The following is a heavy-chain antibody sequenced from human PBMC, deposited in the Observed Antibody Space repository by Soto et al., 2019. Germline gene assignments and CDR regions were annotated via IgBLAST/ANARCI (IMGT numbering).Heavy chain of an antibody. D-gene: IGHD6-13*01. V-gene: IGHV4-39*01. J-gene: IGHJ4*02. CDR1: GGSISSSTSY. CDR2: IFYTGNT. Sequence: PSETLSLACSVSGGSISSSTSYWGWIRQPPGKGLEWIGSIFYTGNTYYNPSLRSRVTISVSTSKNQFSLKLTSVTAADTAVYSCARQELSLYRSNWYPMDYWGQGTLVTVSS. CDR3: ARQELSLYRSNWYPMDY.